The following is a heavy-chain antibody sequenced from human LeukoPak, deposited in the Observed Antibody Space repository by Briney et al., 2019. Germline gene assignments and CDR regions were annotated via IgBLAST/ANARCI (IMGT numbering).Heavy chain of an antibody. CDR1: GFTVSSNY. J-gene: IGHJ1*01. Sequence: GRSLRLSCAASGFTVSSNYMSWVRQAPGKGLEWVSVIYSGGSTYYADSVKGRFTTPRDISKNTLYLQMNSLRAEDTAVYYCASVNGDGAEYFQHWGQGTLVTVSS. V-gene: IGHV3-53*01. CDR2: IYSGGST. CDR3: ASVNGDGAEYFQH. D-gene: IGHD2-21*01.